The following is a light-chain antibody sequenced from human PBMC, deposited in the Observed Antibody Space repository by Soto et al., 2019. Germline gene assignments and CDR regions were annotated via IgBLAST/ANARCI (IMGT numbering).Light chain of an antibody. CDR2: AAS. J-gene: IGKJ1*01. CDR1: QGISSY. V-gene: IGKV1-8*01. Sequence: AIRMTQSPSSFSASTGDRVTITCRASQGISSYLAWYQQKPGKAPKLLIYAASTLQSGVPSRFSGSEYVTDFTLTISCLQSEDFAPYYCQQYYSYPPTFGQGTKVEIK. CDR3: QQYYSYPPT.